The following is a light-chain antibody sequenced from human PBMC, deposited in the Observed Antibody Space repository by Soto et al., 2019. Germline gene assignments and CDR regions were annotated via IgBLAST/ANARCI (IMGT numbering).Light chain of an antibody. V-gene: IGKV1-5*03. CDR3: QQYHSYSWT. Sequence: DIQMTQSPSTLSASLGDRVTITCRASQTISTWLAWYQQKPGKAPNLLIYKASSLESGVPPRFSGSGSGTEFTLTISSLQPDDFATYDCQQYHSYSWTFGQGTKVDIK. CDR2: KAS. CDR1: QTISTW. J-gene: IGKJ1*01.